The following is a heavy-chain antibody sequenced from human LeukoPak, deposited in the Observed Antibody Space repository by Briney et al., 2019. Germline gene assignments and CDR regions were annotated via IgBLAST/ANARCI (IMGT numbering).Heavy chain of an antibody. CDR1: VVTFTNYP. Sequence: SVTVSCMASVVTFTNYPMNWGRQAPGQGLEGMGGFISMFGTPNYAQKFQDRVTMTADKSTKTLYLELRNLRSEDTAMYYCVRGRQYFFDDWGQGTLVTVSS. J-gene: IGHJ4*02. V-gene: IGHV1-69*06. CDR3: VRGRQYFFDD. CDR2: FISMFGTP. D-gene: IGHD3-10*01.